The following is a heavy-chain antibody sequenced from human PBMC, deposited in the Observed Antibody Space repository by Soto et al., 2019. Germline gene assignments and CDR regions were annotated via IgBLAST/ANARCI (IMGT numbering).Heavy chain of an antibody. V-gene: IGHV1-2*04. CDR2: INPNSGGT. CDR1: GYTSTGYY. D-gene: IGHD1-26*01. J-gene: IGHJ4*02. Sequence: ASVKVSCKASGYTSTGYYMHWVRQAPGQGLEWMGWINPNSGGTNYAQKFQGWVTMTRDTSISTAYMELSRLRSDDTAVYYCARERIVGATTGFDYWGQGTLVTVSS. CDR3: ARERIVGATTGFDY.